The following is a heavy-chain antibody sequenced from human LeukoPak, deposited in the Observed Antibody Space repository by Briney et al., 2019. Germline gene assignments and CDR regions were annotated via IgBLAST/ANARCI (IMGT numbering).Heavy chain of an antibody. CDR2: IYYSGST. Sequence: SETLSLTCTVSGGSISSYYWSWIRQPPGKGPEWIGYIYYSGSTNYNPSLKSRVTISVDTSKNQFSLKLSSVTAADTAVYYCARDGAYYDFWSGPFDPWGQGTLVTVSS. V-gene: IGHV4-59*01. CDR1: GGSISSYY. CDR3: ARDGAYYDFWSGPFDP. D-gene: IGHD3-3*01. J-gene: IGHJ5*02.